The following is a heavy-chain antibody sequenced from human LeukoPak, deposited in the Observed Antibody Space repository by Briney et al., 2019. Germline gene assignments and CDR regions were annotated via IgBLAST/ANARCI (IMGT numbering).Heavy chain of an antibody. CDR3: ARDRGGIGYYMDV. CDR2: ISSSSGNI. V-gene: IGHV3-48*01. CDR1: GFTFSRYG. J-gene: IGHJ6*03. D-gene: IGHD3-16*02. Sequence: GGSLRLSCAASGFTFSRYGIHWVRQAPGKGLEWVSYISSSSGNIYYADSVKGRFTISRDNAKTSLYLQMNSLRAEDTALYYCARDRGGIGYYMDVWGKGTTVTVSS.